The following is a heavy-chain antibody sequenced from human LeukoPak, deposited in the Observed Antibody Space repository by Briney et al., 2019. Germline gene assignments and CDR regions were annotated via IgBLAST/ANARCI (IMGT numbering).Heavy chain of an antibody. D-gene: IGHD1-26*01. CDR3: ARTAKDRWELLGGYFDY. J-gene: IGHJ4*02. V-gene: IGHV4-4*07. CDR2: IYTSGST. CDR1: GGSISSYY. Sequence: SETLSLTCAVSGGSISSYYWSWIRQPAGKGLEWIGRIYTSGSTNYNPSLKSRVTMSVDTSKNQFSLKLSSVTAADTAVYYCARTAKDRWELLGGYFDYWGQGTLVTVSS.